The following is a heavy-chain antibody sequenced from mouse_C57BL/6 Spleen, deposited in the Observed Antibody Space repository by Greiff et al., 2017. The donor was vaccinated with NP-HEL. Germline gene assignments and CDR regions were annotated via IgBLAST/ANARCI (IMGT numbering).Heavy chain of an antibody. CDR2: IYPGNGDT. D-gene: IGHD2-3*01. CDR1: GYTFTSYN. J-gene: IGHJ1*03. CDR3: ARGGVYDGYYEGDFDV. Sequence: QVQLKESGAELVRPGASVKMSCKASGYTFTSYNMHWVKQTPRQGLEWIGAIYPGNGDTSYNQKFKGKATITVDKSTSTAYMQLISLTSEDSAVYFCARGGVYDGYYEGDFDVWGTGTTVTVST. V-gene: IGHV1-12*01.